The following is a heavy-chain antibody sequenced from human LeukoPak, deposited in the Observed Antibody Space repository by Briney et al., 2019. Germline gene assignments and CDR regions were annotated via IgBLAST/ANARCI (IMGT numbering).Heavy chain of an antibody. V-gene: IGHV1-2*02. CDR1: GYTFTGYY. Sequence: ASVKVSCKASGYTFTGYYMHWVRQAPGQGLEWMGWINPNSGGTNYAQKFQGRVTMTRDTSISTAYMELSRLRSDDTAVYYCARYSGYDWVYARYWGQGTLVTVSS. CDR2: INPNSGGT. CDR3: ARYSGYDWVYARY. D-gene: IGHD5-12*01. J-gene: IGHJ4*02.